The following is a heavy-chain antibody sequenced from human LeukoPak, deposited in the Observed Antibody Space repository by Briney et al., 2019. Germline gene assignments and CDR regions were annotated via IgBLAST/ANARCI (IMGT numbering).Heavy chain of an antibody. V-gene: IGHV4-59*01. D-gene: IGHD1-26*01. CDR1: GGSISSYY. CDR3: AGGGSWELPNFDY. CDR2: IYYSGST. Sequence: NPSETLSLTCTVSGGSISSYYWSWIRQPPGKGLEWIGYIYYSGSTNYNPSLKSRVTISVDASKNQFSLKLSSVTAADTAVYYCAGGGSWELPNFDYWGQGTLVTVSS. J-gene: IGHJ4*02.